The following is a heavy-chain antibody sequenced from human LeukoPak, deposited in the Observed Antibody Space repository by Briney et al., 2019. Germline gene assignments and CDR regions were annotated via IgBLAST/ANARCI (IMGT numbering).Heavy chain of an antibody. D-gene: IGHD2-15*01. J-gene: IGHJ4*02. Sequence: ASVKVSCKASGYTFTGYYMRWVRQAPGQGLEWMGWINPNSGGTNYAQKFQGRVTMTRDTSISTAYMELSRLRSDDTAVYYCARDPLGVVVVAATFDYWGQGTLVTVSS. CDR3: ARDPLGVVVVAATFDY. CDR2: INPNSGGT. V-gene: IGHV1-2*02. CDR1: GYTFTGYY.